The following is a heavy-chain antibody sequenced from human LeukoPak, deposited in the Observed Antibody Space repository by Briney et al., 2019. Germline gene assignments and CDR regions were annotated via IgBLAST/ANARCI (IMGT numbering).Heavy chain of an antibody. CDR3: ASEGVGATHYYYGMDV. CDR2: ISGSGGST. CDR1: GFTFSSYA. D-gene: IGHD1-26*01. V-gene: IGHV3-23*01. Sequence: PGGSLRLSCAASGFTFSSYAMSWVRQAPGKGLEWVSAISGSGGSTYYADSVKGRFTISRDNSKNTLYLQMNSLRAEDTAVYYCASEGVGATHYYYGMDVWGQGTTVTVSS. J-gene: IGHJ6*02.